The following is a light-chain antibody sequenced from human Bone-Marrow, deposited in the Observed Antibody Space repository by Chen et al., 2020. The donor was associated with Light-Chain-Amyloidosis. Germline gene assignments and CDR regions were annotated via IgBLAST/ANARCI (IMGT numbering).Light chain of an antibody. CDR2: RNN. CDR1: SSNIGINY. CDR3: AACDGSLSGYV. V-gene: IGLV1-47*01. Sequence: QSVLPQPPSASGTPGQRVPLSCSGASSNIGINYVSWYQHFPGAAPHLLIHRNNQRPSGVPDRFSASKSGTSAFLAISGLRSEDEAEYYCAACDGSLSGYVFGTGTKVIVL. J-gene: IGLJ1*01.